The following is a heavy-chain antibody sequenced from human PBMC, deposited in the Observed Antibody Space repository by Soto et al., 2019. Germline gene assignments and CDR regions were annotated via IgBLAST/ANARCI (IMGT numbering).Heavy chain of an antibody. Sequence: ASVKVSCKASGYTFTSYYMYWVRQAPGQGLEWMGIINPSGGSTSYAQKFQGRVTMTRDTSTSTVYMELSSLRSEDTAVYYCAREEFYDFWSGYGSYFDYWGQGTLVTVSS. V-gene: IGHV1-46*03. J-gene: IGHJ4*02. D-gene: IGHD3-3*01. CDR2: INPSGGST. CDR1: GYTFTSYY. CDR3: AREEFYDFWSGYGSYFDY.